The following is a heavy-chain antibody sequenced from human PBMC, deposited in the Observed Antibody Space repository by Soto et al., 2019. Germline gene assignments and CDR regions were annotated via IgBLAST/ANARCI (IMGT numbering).Heavy chain of an antibody. J-gene: IGHJ4*02. CDR2: INPNSGGT. CDR1: GYTFTGYY. CDR3: ARDARGDEAPMGY. D-gene: IGHD2-8*01. Sequence: ASVKVSCKASGYTFTGYYMHWVRQAPGQGLEWMGWINPNSGGTNYAQKFQGWVTMTRDTSISTAYMELSRLRSDDTAVYYCARDARGDEAPMGYWGQGTLVTVSS. V-gene: IGHV1-2*04.